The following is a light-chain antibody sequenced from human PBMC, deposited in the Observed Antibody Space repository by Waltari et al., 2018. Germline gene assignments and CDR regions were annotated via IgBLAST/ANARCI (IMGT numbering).Light chain of an antibody. CDR1: SSNIGRNS. J-gene: IGLJ2*01. V-gene: IGLV1-47*01. Sequence: QSVLTQPPSASGTPGQRVTISCSGTSSNIGRNSVYWYQQLPGTAPKLLIYKNNRRPSRFPDRSSCSKSGTSASLAISGLRSEDDADYYCAAWDDSLTVWFFGGGTKLTVL. CDR2: KNN. CDR3: AAWDDSLTVWF.